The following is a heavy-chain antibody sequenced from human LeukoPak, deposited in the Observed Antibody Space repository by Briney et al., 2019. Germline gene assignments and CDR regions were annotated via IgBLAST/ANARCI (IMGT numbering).Heavy chain of an antibody. J-gene: IGHJ4*02. Sequence: GGSLRLSCAASGSTFSNYAMSWVRQAPGKGLEWVSTVSGSGDSTYYADSVKGRFTISRDNSKNTLYLQMNSLRAEDTAVYYCAKVRNYYDSSGYYYYFDYWGQGTLVTVSS. CDR1: GSTFSNYA. D-gene: IGHD3-22*01. CDR2: VSGSGDST. V-gene: IGHV3-23*01. CDR3: AKVRNYYDSSGYYYYFDY.